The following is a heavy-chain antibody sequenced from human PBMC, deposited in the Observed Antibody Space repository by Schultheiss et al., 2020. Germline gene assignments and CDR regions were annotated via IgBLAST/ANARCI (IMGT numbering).Heavy chain of an antibody. Sequence: GGSLRLSCAASGFTFSSYWMHWVRQAPGKGLVWVSRINSDGSSTSYTDSVKGRFTISRDNAKNSLYLQMNSLRAEDTAVYYCARAELYYYDLVPDYWGQGTLVTVTS. J-gene: IGHJ4*02. V-gene: IGHV3-74*01. CDR1: GFTFSSYW. D-gene: IGHD3-22*01. CDR2: INSDGSST. CDR3: ARAELYYYDLVPDY.